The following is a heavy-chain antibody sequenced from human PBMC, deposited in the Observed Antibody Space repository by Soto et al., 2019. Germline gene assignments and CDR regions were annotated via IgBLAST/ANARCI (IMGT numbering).Heavy chain of an antibody. CDR2: IITLLGTA. Sequence: QVQLVQSGGQVKKPGSSVKVSCKASGGPFSTSEISWVRQAPGPGLEWVGGIITLLGTANYAQKFQGRVTLVADESSRTAYTGLSSLRSDDTAVYVCAWLGHPPYTYTLDVWGQGTTVTVSS. D-gene: IGHD6-19*01. CDR3: AWLGHPPYTYTLDV. CDR1: GGPFSTSE. J-gene: IGHJ6*02. V-gene: IGHV1-69*01.